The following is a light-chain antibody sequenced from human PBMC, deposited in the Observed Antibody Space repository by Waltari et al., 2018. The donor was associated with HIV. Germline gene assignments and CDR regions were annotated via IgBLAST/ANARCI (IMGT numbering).Light chain of an antibody. Sequence: AIQMTQSPSSLSASVGDEVTITCRASQDLRNDLGWYQQRPGKAPKVLIYAASNLQSGVPSRFSGRGSGTDFTFTITSLQPEDFATYYCLQDHNFPWTFGQGTKVELK. J-gene: IGKJ1*01. CDR3: LQDHNFPWT. CDR1: QDLRND. CDR2: AAS. V-gene: IGKV1-6*01.